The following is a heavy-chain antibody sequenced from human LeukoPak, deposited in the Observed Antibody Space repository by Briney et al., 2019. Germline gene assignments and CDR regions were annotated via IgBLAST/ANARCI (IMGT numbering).Heavy chain of an antibody. Sequence: GGALRLSCAASGFSFSNYSLRWVRQAPGRGLEWVSAISESGSSTYHADSVKGRFTISRENSRSTLYLQMNSLRAEDTAVYYCARESTWQVLDCWGQGTLVTVSS. D-gene: IGHD4/OR15-4a*01. CDR1: GFSFSNYS. V-gene: IGHV3-23*01. J-gene: IGHJ4*02. CDR3: ARESTWQVLDC. CDR2: ISESGSST.